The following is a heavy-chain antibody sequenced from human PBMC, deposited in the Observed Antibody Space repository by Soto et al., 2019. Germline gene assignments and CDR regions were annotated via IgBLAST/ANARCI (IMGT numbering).Heavy chain of an antibody. Sequence: QVQLVQSGAEVKKPGSSVKVSCKASGGTFSNYAISWVRQAPGQGLEWMGGIVPMFGTATYVQKFQDRVKITADESTSTAYLELSSLRSEDTAVYYCARAHRLTTGEIDCWGQGTLVVVSS. CDR2: IVPMFGTA. J-gene: IGHJ4*02. CDR1: GGTFSNYA. D-gene: IGHD4-17*01. V-gene: IGHV1-69*01. CDR3: ARAHRLTTGEIDC.